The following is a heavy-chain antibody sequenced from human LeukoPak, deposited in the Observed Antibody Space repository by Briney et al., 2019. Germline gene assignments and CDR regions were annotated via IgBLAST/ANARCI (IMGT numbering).Heavy chain of an antibody. V-gene: IGHV1-18*01. J-gene: IGHJ4*02. CDR2: ISAYNGNT. CDR1: GYTFTSYG. Sequence: GSVKVSCKASGYTFTSYGISWVRQAPGQGLEWMGWISAYNGNTNYAQKLQGRVTMTTDTSTSTAYMELRSLRSDDTAVYYCARIVVVRAAMYYFDYWGQGTLVTVSS. CDR3: ARIVVVRAAMYYFDY. D-gene: IGHD2-2*01.